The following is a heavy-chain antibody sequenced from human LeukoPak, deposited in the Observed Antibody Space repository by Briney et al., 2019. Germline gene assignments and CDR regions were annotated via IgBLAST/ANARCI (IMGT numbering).Heavy chain of an antibody. D-gene: IGHD2-15*01. CDR2: ISSSGDYI. Sequence: GGSLRLSYAASGFIFSNYNMNWVRQAPRKGLEWVSVISSSGDYISYADSVKGRFTISRDGAKNSLYLHMKNLRAEDTAVYYCARDVYRNVAVDGFPRRGNMDVWGTGTTVTISS. CDR3: ARDVYRNVAVDGFPRRGNMDV. V-gene: IGHV3-21*06. CDR1: GFIFSNYN. J-gene: IGHJ6*03.